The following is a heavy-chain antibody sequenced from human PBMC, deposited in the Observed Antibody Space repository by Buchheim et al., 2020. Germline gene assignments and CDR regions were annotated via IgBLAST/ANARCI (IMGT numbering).Heavy chain of an antibody. CDR3: AREDCSGTTCFYYY. J-gene: IGHJ4*02. V-gene: IGHV4-30-4*01. Sequence: QVQLQESGPGLVKPSQTLSLTCTVSGGSISSADYCWTWIRQSPGKGLEWIGYIYYSGSTYYNPSLQSRVSISVDTSKNQFSLRLSSVTAADTAVYFCAREDCSGTTCFYYYWGQGTL. CDR1: GGSISSADYC. CDR2: IYYSGST. D-gene: IGHD2-2*01.